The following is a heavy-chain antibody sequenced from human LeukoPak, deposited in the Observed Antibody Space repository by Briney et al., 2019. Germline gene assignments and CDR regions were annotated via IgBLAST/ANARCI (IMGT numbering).Heavy chain of an antibody. CDR2: IRVYNGNT. V-gene: IGHV1-18*01. Sequence: ASVKVSCKASGYTFTSYGITWVRRAHGQGLEWLGWIRVYNGNTNYAKNFQDRVTMTTDTSTNTAYMELSSLRSDDTAVYYCVFISQLPSYYFDYWGQGTLVTVSS. D-gene: IGHD2-2*01. J-gene: IGHJ4*02. CDR1: GYTFTSYG. CDR3: VFISQLPSYYFDY.